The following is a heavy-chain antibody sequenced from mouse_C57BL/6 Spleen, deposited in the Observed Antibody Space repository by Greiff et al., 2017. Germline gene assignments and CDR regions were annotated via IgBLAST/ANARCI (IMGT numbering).Heavy chain of an antibody. Sequence: EVKLQESGPGLVKPSQSLSLTCSVTGYSITSGYYWNWIRQFPGNKLEWMGYISYDGSNNYNPSLKNRISITRDTSKNQFFLKLNSVTTEDTATYYCARDPVVAREVRYFDYWGQGTTLTVSS. D-gene: IGHD1-1*01. CDR2: ISYDGSN. CDR3: ARDPVVAREVRYFDY. J-gene: IGHJ2*01. CDR1: GYSITSGYY. V-gene: IGHV3-6*01.